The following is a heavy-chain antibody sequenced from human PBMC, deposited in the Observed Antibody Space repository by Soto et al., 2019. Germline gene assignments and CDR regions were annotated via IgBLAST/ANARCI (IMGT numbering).Heavy chain of an antibody. CDR1: GGSFTSNNW. CDR3: ASRDPGTSVDY. CDR2: IYRTGST. V-gene: IGHV4-4*02. Sequence: SETLSLTCVVSGGSFTSNNWWTWVRQPPGQGLEWIGEIYRTGSTNYNPSLKSRVTISLDKSENQFSLKVTSLTAADTAVYYCASRDPGTSVDYWGQGTLVTVSS. J-gene: IGHJ4*02. D-gene: IGHD1-7*01.